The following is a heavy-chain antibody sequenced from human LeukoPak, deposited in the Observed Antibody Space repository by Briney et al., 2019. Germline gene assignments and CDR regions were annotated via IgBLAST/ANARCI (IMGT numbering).Heavy chain of an antibody. CDR3: ARGLTAAAYGGY. D-gene: IGHD2-2*01. V-gene: IGHV3-48*03. J-gene: IGHJ4*02. CDR1: GFTFSSYE. Sequence: GGSLRLSCAASGFTFSSYEMNWVRQVPGKGLEWVSYISSSGSTIYYADSVKGRFTISRDNAKNSLYLQMNSLRAEDTAVYYCARGLTAAAYGGYWGQGTLVTVSS. CDR2: ISSSGSTI.